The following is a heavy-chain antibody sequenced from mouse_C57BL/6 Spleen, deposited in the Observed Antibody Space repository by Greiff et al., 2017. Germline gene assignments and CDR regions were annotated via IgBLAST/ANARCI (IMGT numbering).Heavy chain of an antibody. J-gene: IGHJ1*03. Sequence: EVQLQESGTVLARPGASVKMSCKTSGYTFTSYWMHWVKQRPGQGLEWIGAIYPGNSDTSYNQKFKGKAKLTAVTSASTAYMELSSLTNEDSAVYYGTNYYGSSPSYWYFDVWGTGTTVTVSS. CDR3: TNYYGSSPSYWYFDV. V-gene: IGHV1-5*01. CDR1: GYTFTSYW. D-gene: IGHD1-1*01. CDR2: IYPGNSDT.